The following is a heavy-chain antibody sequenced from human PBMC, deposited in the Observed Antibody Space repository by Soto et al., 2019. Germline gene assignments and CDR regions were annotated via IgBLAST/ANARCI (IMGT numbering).Heavy chain of an antibody. D-gene: IGHD1-26*01. CDR1: GGTFSSYP. Sequence: QVQLVQSGAEVKKPGSSVKVSCEASGGTFSSYPINWVRQAPGQGLEWMGGIIPFFGTSNYAEKFQGRVTITADDSTSTAYMELRRLRSEDTAVYYCARVGHITNYGMAVWGQGTTVTVSS. V-gene: IGHV1-69*01. CDR2: IIPFFGTS. CDR3: ARVGHITNYGMAV. J-gene: IGHJ6*02.